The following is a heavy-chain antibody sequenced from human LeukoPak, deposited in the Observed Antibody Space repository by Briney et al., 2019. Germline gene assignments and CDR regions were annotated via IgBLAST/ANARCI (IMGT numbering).Heavy chain of an antibody. CDR1: GGSISSGGYY. CDR2: IYYSGST. V-gene: IGHV4-31*03. D-gene: IGHD3-10*01. CDR3: ARHRYGSGSYYSPYYYGMDV. Sequence: SETLSLTCTVSGGSISSGGYYWSWIRQHPGKGLEWIGYIYYSGSTYYNPSLKSRVTISVDTSKNQFSLKLSSVTAADTAVYYCARHRYGSGSYYSPYYYGMDVWGQGNTVTVSS. J-gene: IGHJ6*02.